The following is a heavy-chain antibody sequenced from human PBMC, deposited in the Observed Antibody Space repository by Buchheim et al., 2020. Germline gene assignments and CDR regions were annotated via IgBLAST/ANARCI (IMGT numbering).Heavy chain of an antibody. J-gene: IGHJ4*02. Sequence: QVQLVESGGGVVQPGRSLRLSCAASGFTFSSYAMHWVRQAPGKGLEWVAVISYDGSNKYYADSVKGRFTISRDNSKNTLYLQMNSLRAEDTAVYYCARDPIDGSGHLDHWGQGAL. CDR2: ISYDGSNK. CDR1: GFTFSSYA. D-gene: IGHD3-22*01. CDR3: ARDPIDGSGHLDH. V-gene: IGHV3-30-3*01.